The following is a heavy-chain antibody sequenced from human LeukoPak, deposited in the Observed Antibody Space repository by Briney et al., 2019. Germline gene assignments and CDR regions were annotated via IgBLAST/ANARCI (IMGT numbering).Heavy chain of an antibody. D-gene: IGHD6-19*01. CDR3: ARAIAVARYYSPHFDY. CDR1: GYSVSIGNY. CDR2: IYHSGST. J-gene: IGHJ4*02. Sequence: SETLSLTCSVSGYSVSIGNYWGWIRQPPGKGLEWIGSIYHSGSTYYNPSLKSRVTMSLDTPKNQFSLKLSSVTAADTAVYYCARAIAVARYYSPHFDYWGQGTLVTVSS. V-gene: IGHV4-38-2*02.